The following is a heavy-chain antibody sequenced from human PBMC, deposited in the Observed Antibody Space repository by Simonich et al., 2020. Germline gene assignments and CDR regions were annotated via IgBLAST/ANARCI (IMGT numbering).Heavy chain of an antibody. J-gene: IGHJ2*01. CDR2: IKQDGSEN. Sequence: EVQLVESGGGLVQPGGSLRLSCAASGFTFSSYWMSWVRQAPGKWLERVENIKQDGSENYYVDSVKGRFTISRDNAKSSLYLQMNSLRAEDTAVYYCARDRRTGDWYFDLWGRGTLVTVSS. V-gene: IGHV3-7*01. D-gene: IGHD7-27*01. CDR3: ARDRRTGDWYFDL. CDR1: GFTFSSYW.